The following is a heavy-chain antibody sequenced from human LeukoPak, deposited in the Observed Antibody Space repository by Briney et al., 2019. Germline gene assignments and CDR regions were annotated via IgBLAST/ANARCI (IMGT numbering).Heavy chain of an antibody. D-gene: IGHD5-12*01. CDR3: ARGNSGYDLSFDY. J-gene: IGHJ4*02. Sequence: GGSLRLSCAASGFTVSSNYMSWVRQAPGKGLEWVSVIYSGGSTYYADSVKGRFTISRDNSKNTLYLQMNSLRAEDTAVYYCARGNSGYDLSFDYWGQGTLVTVSS. CDR2: IYSGGST. CDR1: GFTVSSNY. V-gene: IGHV3-53*01.